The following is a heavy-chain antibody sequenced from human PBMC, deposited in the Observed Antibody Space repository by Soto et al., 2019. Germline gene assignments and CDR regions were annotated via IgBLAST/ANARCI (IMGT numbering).Heavy chain of an antibody. CDR1: GGSVSSGSYY. Sequence: QVQLQESGPGLVKPSETLSLTCTVSGGSVSSGSYYWTWVRQPPGKGLEWIGYIYYYGGSTNYNPSLKSRVTISVDTSKNQFSLKLSSVTAADTAVYYCARGNGGPYYFDYWGQGTLVTVSS. CDR2: IYYYGGST. D-gene: IGHD2-8*01. CDR3: ARGNGGPYYFDY. J-gene: IGHJ4*02. V-gene: IGHV4-61*01.